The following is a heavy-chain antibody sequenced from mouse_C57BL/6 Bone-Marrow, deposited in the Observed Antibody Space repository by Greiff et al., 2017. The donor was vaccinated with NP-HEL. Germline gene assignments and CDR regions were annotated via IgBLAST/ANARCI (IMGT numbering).Heavy chain of an antibody. CDR2: ISDGGSYT. Sequence: EVQGVESGGGLVKPGGSLKLSCAASGFTFSSYAMSWVRQTPEKRLEWVATISDGGSYTYYPDNVKGRFTISRDNAKNNLYLQMSHLKSEDTAMYYCARERGWLPYFDYWGQGTTLTVSS. D-gene: IGHD2-3*01. CDR3: ARERGWLPYFDY. J-gene: IGHJ2*01. V-gene: IGHV5-4*01. CDR1: GFTFSSYA.